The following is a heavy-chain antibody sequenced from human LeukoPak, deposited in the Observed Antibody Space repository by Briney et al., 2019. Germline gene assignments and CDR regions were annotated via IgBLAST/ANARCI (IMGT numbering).Heavy chain of an antibody. Sequence: SETLSLTCAVYGGSFSGYYWSWTRQPPGKGLEWIGEINHSGSTNYNPPLKSRLTISLDTYKNQFSLKLGSVTAADTAVYYCAGPNVASGYYFDYWGQGTLVTVSS. CDR1: GGSFSGYY. CDR2: INHSGST. CDR3: AGPNVASGYYFDY. V-gene: IGHV4-34*01. J-gene: IGHJ4*02. D-gene: IGHD1-1*01.